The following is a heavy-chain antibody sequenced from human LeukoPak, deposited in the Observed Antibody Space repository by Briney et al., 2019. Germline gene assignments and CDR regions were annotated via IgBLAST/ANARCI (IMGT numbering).Heavy chain of an antibody. J-gene: IGHJ4*02. CDR2: ISSSTSYI. CDR1: GFTFSSYS. V-gene: IGHV3-21*04. Sequence: PGGSLRLSCAASGFTFSSYSMNWIRQAPGKGLEWVSSISSSTSYIYYADSVKGRFTISRDNSKNTLYLQMNSLRAEDTAVYYRAPIRGYRRGHYYSDYWGQGTLVTVSS. D-gene: IGHD3-16*02. CDR3: APIRGYRRGHYYSDY.